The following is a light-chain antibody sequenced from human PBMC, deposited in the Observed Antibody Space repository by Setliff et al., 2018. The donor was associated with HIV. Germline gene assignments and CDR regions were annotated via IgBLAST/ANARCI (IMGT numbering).Light chain of an antibody. CDR1: SSDVSTYNF. Sequence: ALTQPASVSGSPGQSITISCTGTSSDVSTYNFVSWYQQHPGKAPKLMIYDVSKRPSGVSNRFSGSKSGNTASLTISGLQAEDEADYYCSSYTSSSTRVFGTGTKVTV. CDR3: SSYTSSSTRV. J-gene: IGLJ1*01. CDR2: DVS. V-gene: IGLV2-14*03.